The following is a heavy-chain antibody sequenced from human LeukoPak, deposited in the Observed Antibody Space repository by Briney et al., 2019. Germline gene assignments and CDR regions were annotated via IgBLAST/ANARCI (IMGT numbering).Heavy chain of an antibody. D-gene: IGHD5-24*01. CDR1: GDSISSYY. CDR2: IYYSGST. J-gene: IGHJ4*02. Sequence: SETLSLTCTVSGDSISSYYCSWIRQPPGKGLEWIGYIYYSGSTNYNPSLKSRVTISEDTSKNQFSLKLSSVTAADTAVYYCARHRWYYFDYWGQGTLVTVSS. V-gene: IGHV4-59*08. CDR3: ARHRWYYFDY.